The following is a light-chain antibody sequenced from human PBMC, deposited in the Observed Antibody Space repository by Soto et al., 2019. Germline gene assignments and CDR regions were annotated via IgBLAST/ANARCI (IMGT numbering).Light chain of an antibody. CDR3: QQRSNWPPWT. Sequence: EIVLTQSPATLSLSPGERATLSCRASQSVSSYLAWDQQKPGQAPRLLIYDASNRATGIPARFSGSGSGTDFTLTISRLEPEDFAVYYCQQRSNWPPWTFGQGTKVEIK. CDR2: DAS. V-gene: IGKV3-11*01. CDR1: QSVSSY. J-gene: IGKJ1*01.